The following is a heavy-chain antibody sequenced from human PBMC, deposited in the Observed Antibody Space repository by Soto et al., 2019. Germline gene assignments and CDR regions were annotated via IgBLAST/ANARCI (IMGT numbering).Heavy chain of an antibody. CDR3: ARGSIAARTFDY. CDR2: IIPIFGTA. Sequence: ASVKVSCKASGGTFSSYAISWVRQAPGQGLEWMGGIIPIFGTANYAQKFQGRVTITADESTSTAYMELSSLRSEDTAVYYCARGSIAARTFDYWGQGTLVTVSS. V-gene: IGHV1-69*13. CDR1: GGTFSSYA. J-gene: IGHJ4*02. D-gene: IGHD6-6*01.